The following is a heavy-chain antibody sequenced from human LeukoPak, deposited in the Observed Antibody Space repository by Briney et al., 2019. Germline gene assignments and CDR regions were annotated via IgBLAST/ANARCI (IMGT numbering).Heavy chain of an antibody. V-gene: IGHV1-18*01. CDR1: GYTFTSYG. CDR2: ISAYSGNA. J-gene: IGHJ6*02. CDR3: ARLHPDLAPYCSSTSCYSYYYYGMDV. D-gene: IGHD2-2*01. Sequence: GASVKVSCKASGYTFTSYGISWVRQAPGQGLEWMGWISAYSGNANYAQKLQGRVTMTTDTSTSTAYMELRSLRSDDTAVYYCARLHPDLAPYCSSTSCYSYYYYGMDVWGQGTTVTVSS.